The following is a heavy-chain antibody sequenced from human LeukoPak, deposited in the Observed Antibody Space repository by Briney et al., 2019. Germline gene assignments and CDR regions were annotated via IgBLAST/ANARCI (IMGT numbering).Heavy chain of an antibody. CDR3: GRPMNSQAWYNSFDM. V-gene: IGHV3-7*01. CDR1: GFTFSSHW. D-gene: IGHD1-1*01. CDR2: IKQDGSEK. J-gene: IGHJ3*02. Sequence: PGGSLRLSCAASGFTFSSHWMNWVRQAPGKGLGWVANIKQDGSEKYYVDSVKGRFTISRDNAKNSLYLQMNSLRVEDTAVYYCGRPMNSQAWYNSFDMWGQGTMVTVSS.